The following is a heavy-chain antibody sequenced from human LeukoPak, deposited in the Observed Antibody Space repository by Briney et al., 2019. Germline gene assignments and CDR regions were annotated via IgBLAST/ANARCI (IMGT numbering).Heavy chain of an antibody. CDR3: ARLGAGPTYYDFWSGYSSFYFDY. Sequence: SETLSLTCAVSGGSISSGGYSWSWIRQPPGKGLEWIGYIYHSGSTYYNPSLKSRVTISVDRSKNQFSLKLSSVTAADTAVYYCARLGAGPTYYDFWSGYSSFYFDYWGQGTLVTVSS. CDR2: IYHSGST. V-gene: IGHV4-30-2*01. CDR1: GGSISSGGYS. D-gene: IGHD3-3*01. J-gene: IGHJ4*02.